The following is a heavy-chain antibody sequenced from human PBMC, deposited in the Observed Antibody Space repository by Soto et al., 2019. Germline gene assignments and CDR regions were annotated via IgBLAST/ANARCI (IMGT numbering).Heavy chain of an antibody. CDR1: EFTFSSYA. Sequence: PGGALILSCAASEFTFSSYAMSWVRQAPGKGLERVPAISGSGGSTYYADSVMGRFTISRDNSKNTLYLKMNSLRAEDTAVYYCAKLNQNYYDSSGYPWWGQGTQVTVSS. V-gene: IGHV3-23*01. J-gene: IGHJ4*02. D-gene: IGHD3-22*01. CDR3: AKLNQNYYDSSGYPW. CDR2: ISGSGGST.